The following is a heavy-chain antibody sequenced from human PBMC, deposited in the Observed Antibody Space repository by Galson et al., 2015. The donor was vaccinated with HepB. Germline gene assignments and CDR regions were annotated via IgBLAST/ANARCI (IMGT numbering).Heavy chain of an antibody. CDR2: IWYDGSNK. D-gene: IGHD3-3*01. CDR1: GFTFSSYG. J-gene: IGHJ6*02. V-gene: IGHV3-33*01. Sequence: SLRLSCAASGFTFSSYGMHWVRQAPGKGLEWVAVIWYDGSNKYYADSVKGRFTISRDNSKNTLYLQMNSLRAEDTAVYYCARDWRYYDFWSGYRKVDYYYYGMDVWGQGTTVTVSS. CDR3: ARDWRYYDFWSGYRKVDYYYYGMDV.